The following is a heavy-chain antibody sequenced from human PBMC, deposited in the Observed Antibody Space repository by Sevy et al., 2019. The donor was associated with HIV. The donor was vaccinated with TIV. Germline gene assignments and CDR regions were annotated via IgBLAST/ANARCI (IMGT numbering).Heavy chain of an antibody. J-gene: IGHJ4*02. V-gene: IGHV3-23*01. CDR1: GFPFYDYS. CDR3: AGEGCTRPHDY. CDR2: LSFGCGKI. D-gene: IGHD2-8*01. Sequence: GGSLRLSCAASGFPFYDYSMSWIRQAPGKGLEWVATLSFGCGKINYADSVKGRFTISRDNSKNSFYLQMDNLRVEDTALYYCAGEGCTRPHDYWGQGTRVTVSS.